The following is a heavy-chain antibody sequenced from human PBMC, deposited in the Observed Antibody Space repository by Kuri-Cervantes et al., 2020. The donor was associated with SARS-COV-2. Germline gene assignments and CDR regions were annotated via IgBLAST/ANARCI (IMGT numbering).Heavy chain of an antibody. V-gene: IGHV1-2*02. CDR2: INPNSGGT. CDR3: AILYWNDGNWFDP. CDR1: GYTFTRYG. Sequence: ASVKVSCKAPGYTFTRYGISWVRQAPGQGLEWMGWINPNSGGTNYAQKFQGRVTMTRDTSISTAYMELSRLRSDDTAVYYCAILYWNDGNWFDPWGQGTLVTVSS. J-gene: IGHJ5*02. D-gene: IGHD1-1*01.